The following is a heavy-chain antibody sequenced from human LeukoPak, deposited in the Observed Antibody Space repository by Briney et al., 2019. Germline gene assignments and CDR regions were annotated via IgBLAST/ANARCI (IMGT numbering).Heavy chain of an antibody. Sequence: GGSLSLSCAASGFTFSNTWMSWVRQAPGKELEWVGRIKSETDGGTTDYAAPVKGRFVISRDDSKNMLYLQMSGLKIEDTAVYYCTTAAALGWGQGTLVTVSS. CDR2: IKSETDGGTT. CDR1: GFTFSNTW. D-gene: IGHD6-25*01. CDR3: TTAAALG. V-gene: IGHV3-15*01. J-gene: IGHJ4*02.